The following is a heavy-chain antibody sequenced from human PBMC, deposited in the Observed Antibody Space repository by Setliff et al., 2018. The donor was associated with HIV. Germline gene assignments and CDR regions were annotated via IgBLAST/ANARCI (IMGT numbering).Heavy chain of an antibody. V-gene: IGHV1-46*01. Sequence: ASVKVSCKASGYTFTSYYIHWVRQAPGQGLEWMGIINPSGDNTNYALKFQGRVTMTRDTSTSTVYMELSSLRSEDTAVYYCARDSGYSSSWYGNYYYYYMDVWGKGTTVTVSS. CDR3: ARDSGYSSSWYGNYYYYYMDV. CDR1: GYTFTSYY. D-gene: IGHD6-13*01. CDR2: INPSGDNT. J-gene: IGHJ6*03.